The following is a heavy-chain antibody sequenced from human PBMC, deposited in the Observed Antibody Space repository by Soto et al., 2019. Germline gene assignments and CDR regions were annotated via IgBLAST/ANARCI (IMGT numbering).Heavy chain of an antibody. CDR2: VFSSGTT. CDR1: GGYISGGYYS. J-gene: IGHJ4*02. CDR3: ARVGDSGYYWYFDY. V-gene: IGHV4-61*02. D-gene: IGHD3-22*01. Sequence: PSETLSLTCAVSGGYISGGYYSWSWIRQAAGKRLECIGRVFSSGTTNYNPSLKSRVTMSVDTSKNQLSLKLTSVTAADTAVYYCARVGDSGYYWYFDYWGQGALVTVSS.